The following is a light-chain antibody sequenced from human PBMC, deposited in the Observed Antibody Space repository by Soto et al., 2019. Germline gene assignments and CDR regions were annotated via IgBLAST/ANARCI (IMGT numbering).Light chain of an antibody. V-gene: IGKV3-20*01. CDR1: QSVSNY. J-gene: IGKJ1*01. CDR3: QQYGGSPQT. Sequence: EIVLTQSPGTLSLSPGERATLSCRASQSVSNYLAWYQQKPGQAPRLLIYGASSRATGIPDRFSGIGSGTDFTLTISRLEPEDFAVYYCQQYGGSPQTFSQGNKVEIK. CDR2: GAS.